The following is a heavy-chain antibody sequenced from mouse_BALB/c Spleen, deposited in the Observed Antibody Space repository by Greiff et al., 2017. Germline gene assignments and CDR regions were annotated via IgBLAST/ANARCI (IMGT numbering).Heavy chain of an antibody. CDR2: ISTYYGDA. D-gene: IGHD2-4*01. J-gene: IGHJ4*01. CDR3: ARLRQAMDY. V-gene: IGHV1S137*01. Sequence: QVQLKQSGAELVRPGVSVKISCKGSGYTFTDYAMHWVKQSHAKSLEWIGVISTYYGDASYNQKFKGKATMTVDKSSSTAYMELARLTSEDSAIYYCARLRQAMDYWGQGTSVTVSS. CDR1: GYTFTDYA.